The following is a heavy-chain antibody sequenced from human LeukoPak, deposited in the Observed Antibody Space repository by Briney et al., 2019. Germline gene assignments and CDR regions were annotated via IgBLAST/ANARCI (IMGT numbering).Heavy chain of an antibody. J-gene: IGHJ4*02. D-gene: IGHD3-3*01. V-gene: IGHV3-33*08. CDR1: GFTFDDYA. Sequence: GGSLRLSCAASGFTFDDYAMHWVRQAPGKGLEWVAVIWYDGSNKYYADSVKGRFTISRDNSKNTLYLQMNSLRAEDTAVYYCARGMSGYYYFDYWGQGTLVTVSS. CDR3: ARGMSGYYYFDY. CDR2: IWYDGSNK.